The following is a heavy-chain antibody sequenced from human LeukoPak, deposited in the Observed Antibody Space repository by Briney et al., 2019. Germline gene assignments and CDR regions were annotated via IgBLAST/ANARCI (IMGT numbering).Heavy chain of an antibody. CDR1: GGSISSSSYY. CDR3: ARLSDY. V-gene: IGHV4-39*01. J-gene: IGHJ4*02. CDR2: INYSGST. Sequence: SESLSLTCTVSGGSISSSSYYWGWIRQPPGKGLEWIGSINYSGSTYYNPSLKSRVTISVDTSKTQFSLKLSSVTAADTAVYYCARLSDYWGQGTLVTVSS.